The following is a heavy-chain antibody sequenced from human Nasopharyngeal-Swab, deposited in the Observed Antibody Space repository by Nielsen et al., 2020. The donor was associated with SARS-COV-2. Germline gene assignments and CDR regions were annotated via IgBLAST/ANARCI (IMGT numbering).Heavy chain of an antibody. Sequence: GESLKISCAASGFTFSDYYMSWIRQAPGKGLEWVSYISSSGSTIYYADSVKGRFTISRDNAKNSLYLQMNSLRAEDTAVCYCAWLGVVSYYYMDVWGKGTTVTVSS. J-gene: IGHJ6*03. CDR3: AWLGVVSYYYMDV. CDR2: ISSSGSTI. D-gene: IGHD3-10*01. V-gene: IGHV3-11*04. CDR1: GFTFSDYY.